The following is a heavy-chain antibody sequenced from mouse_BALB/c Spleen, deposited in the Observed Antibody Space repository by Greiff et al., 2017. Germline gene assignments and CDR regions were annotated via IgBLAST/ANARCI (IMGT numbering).Heavy chain of an antibody. CDR3: ARFGNGMDY. Sequence: QVQLQQSGAELVRPGTSVKVSCKASGYAFTNYLIEWVKQRPGQGLEWIGVINPGSGGTNYNEKFKGKATLTADKSSSTAYMQLSSLTSDDSAVYFCARFGNGMDYWGQGTSVTVSS. CDR1: GYAFTNYL. CDR2: INPGSGGT. J-gene: IGHJ4*01. V-gene: IGHV1-54*01.